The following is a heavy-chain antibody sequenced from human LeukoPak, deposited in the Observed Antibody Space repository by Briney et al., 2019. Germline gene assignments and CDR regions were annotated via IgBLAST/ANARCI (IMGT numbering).Heavy chain of an antibody. CDR3: AGGRNIAPFDL. CDR2: IYYSGST. CDR1: GGSISSYY. V-gene: IGHV4-59*06. D-gene: IGHD2-15*01. J-gene: IGHJ2*01. Sequence: SETLSLTCTVSGGSISSYYWSWIRQHPGKGLEWIGYIYYSGSTYYNPSLKSRVTISVDTSKNQFSLKLSSVTAADTAVYYCAGGRNIAPFDLWGRGTLVTVSS.